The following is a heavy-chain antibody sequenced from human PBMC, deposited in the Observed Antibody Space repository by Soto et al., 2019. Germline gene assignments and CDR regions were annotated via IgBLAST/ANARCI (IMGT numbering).Heavy chain of an antibody. V-gene: IGHV3-48*03. CDR1: GFAFSSYE. Sequence: EVQLVESGGGLVQPGGSLRLSCAACGFAFSSYEINWVRQAPGKGLEWVSYISSSGSTIHYADSVKGRFTISRDNAKNSLYLQMNSLRAEDTAVYYCARDSSYGMDVWGQGTTVTVSS. CDR2: ISSSGSTI. CDR3: ARDSSYGMDV. J-gene: IGHJ6*02.